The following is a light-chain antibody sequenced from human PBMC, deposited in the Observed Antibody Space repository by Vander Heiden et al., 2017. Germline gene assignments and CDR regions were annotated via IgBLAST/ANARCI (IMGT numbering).Light chain of an antibody. V-gene: IGKV1-39*01. CDR1: QTISSY. Sequence: DIQLTQSPASLSASAGDRVTLTCRASQTISSYLTWYQQKPGKAPKLLIYASSSLQSGIPCRFSGSGSGTDFTLTISSLQPEDFATYYCQQGNHCPLTFGGGTKVDIK. J-gene: IGKJ4*01. CDR3: QQGNHCPLT. CDR2: ASS.